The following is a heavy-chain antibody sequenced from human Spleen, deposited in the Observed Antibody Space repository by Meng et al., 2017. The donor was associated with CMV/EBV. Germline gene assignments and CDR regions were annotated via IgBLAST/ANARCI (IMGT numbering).Heavy chain of an antibody. D-gene: IGHD2-2*02. V-gene: IGHV1-18*04. J-gene: IGHJ4*02. CDR1: GYSFSSYG. CDR3: ARIGCSRIRCYNFEN. Sequence: ASVKVSCKASGYSFSSYGITWVRQAPGQGLEWMGWIRGYNGDTNYAQKFQGRVTLTTETSTSTAYMELRSLRSDDTAVYYCARIGCSRIRCYNFENLGQGTLVTVSS. CDR2: IRGYNGDT.